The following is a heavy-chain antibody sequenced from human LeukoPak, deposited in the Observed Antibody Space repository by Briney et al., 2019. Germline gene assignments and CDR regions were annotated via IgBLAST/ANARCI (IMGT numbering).Heavy chain of an antibody. Sequence: SGGSLRLSCAASGFTFSDYWMTWVRQAPGKGLEWVANIKEDGSEKYYVDSVKGRFTISRDNAKNSLYLQMTSLRAEDTAIYYCARGRSLPYWGQGTLVTVSS. CDR2: IKEDGSEK. CDR3: ARGRSLPY. CDR1: GFTFSDYW. J-gene: IGHJ4*02. V-gene: IGHV3-7*01.